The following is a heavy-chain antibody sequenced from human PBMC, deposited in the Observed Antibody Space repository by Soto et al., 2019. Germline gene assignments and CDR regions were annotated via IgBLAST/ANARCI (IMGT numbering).Heavy chain of an antibody. CDR2: IYHSGST. Sequence: PSETLSLTCAVSVGSISSSNWWSWVRQPPGKGLEWIGEIYHSGSTNYNPSLKSRVTISVDKPKNQFSLKLSSVTAADTAVYYCARARYDYGGNAKYFQHWGQGTLVTVSS. J-gene: IGHJ1*01. D-gene: IGHD4-17*01. V-gene: IGHV4-4*02. CDR3: ARARYDYGGNAKYFQH. CDR1: VGSISSSNW.